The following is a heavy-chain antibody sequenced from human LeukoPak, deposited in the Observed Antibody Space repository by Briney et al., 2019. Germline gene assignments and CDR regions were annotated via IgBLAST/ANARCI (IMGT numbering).Heavy chain of an antibody. CDR2: INPNSGGT. V-gene: IGHV1-2*02. J-gene: IGHJ5*02. CDR3: ARGNHDFWSFDP. Sequence: ASVKVSCKASGYTFTGYYMHWVRQAPGQGLEWMGWINPNSGGTNYAQKFQGRVTMTRDTPISTAYMELSRLRSDDTAVYYCARGNHDFWSFDPWGQGTLVTVSS. CDR1: GYTFTGYY. D-gene: IGHD3-3*01.